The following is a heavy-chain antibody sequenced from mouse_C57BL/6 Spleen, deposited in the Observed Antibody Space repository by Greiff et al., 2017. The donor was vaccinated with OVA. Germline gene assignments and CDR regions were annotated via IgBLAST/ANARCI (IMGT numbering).Heavy chain of an antibody. CDR3: ARWDSFYYAMDY. J-gene: IGHJ4*01. CDR1: GYTFTSYW. CDR2: IHPNSGST. D-gene: IGHD2-12*01. Sequence: VQLQQPGAELVKPGASVKLSCKASGYTFTSYWMHWVKQRPGQGLEWIGMIHPNSGSTNYNEKFKSKATLTVDKSSSTAYMQLSSLTSEDSAVYYCARWDSFYYAMDYWGQGTSVTVSS. V-gene: IGHV1-64*01.